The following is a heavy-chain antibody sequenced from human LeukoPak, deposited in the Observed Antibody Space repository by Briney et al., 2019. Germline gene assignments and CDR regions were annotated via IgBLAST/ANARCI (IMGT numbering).Heavy chain of an antibody. CDR1: GFTFSSYA. Sequence: PGGSLRLSCAASGFTFSSYAVSWVRQAPGKGLEWVSAISGSGGSTYYADSVKGRFTISRDNSKNTLYLQMNSLRAEDTAVYYCAKGSCIVVVPAAIYGSPQSFDIWGQGTMVTVSS. V-gene: IGHV3-23*01. J-gene: IGHJ3*02. CDR3: AKGSCIVVVPAAIYGSPQSFDI. D-gene: IGHD2-2*02. CDR2: ISGSGGST.